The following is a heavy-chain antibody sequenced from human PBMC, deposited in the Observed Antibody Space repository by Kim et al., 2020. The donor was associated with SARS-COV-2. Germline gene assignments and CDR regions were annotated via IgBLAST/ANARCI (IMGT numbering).Heavy chain of an antibody. CDR1: GGTFSSYT. V-gene: IGHV1-69*02. CDR2: IIPILGIA. Sequence: SVKVSCKASGGTFSSYTISWVRQAPGQGLEWMGRIIPILGIANYAQKFQGRVTITADKSTSTAYMELSSLRSEDTAVYYCHGHSIAVAGAAGFDYWGQGTLVTVSS. D-gene: IGHD6-19*01. J-gene: IGHJ4*02. CDR3: HGHSIAVAGAAGFDY.